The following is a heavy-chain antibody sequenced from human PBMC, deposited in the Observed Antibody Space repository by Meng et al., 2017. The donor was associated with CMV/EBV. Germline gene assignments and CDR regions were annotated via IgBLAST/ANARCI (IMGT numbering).Heavy chain of an antibody. D-gene: IGHD1-26*01. CDR2: IIPIFGTA. CDR1: GGTFSSYA. CDR3: ARDRRGSYSYYYGMDV. V-gene: IGHV1-69*05. Sequence: SVKVSCKASGGTFSSYAISWVRQAPGQGLEWMGGIIPIFGTANYAQKFQGGVTITTDESTSTAYMELSSLRSEDTAVYYCARDRRGSYSYYYGMDVWGQGTTVTVSS. J-gene: IGHJ6*02.